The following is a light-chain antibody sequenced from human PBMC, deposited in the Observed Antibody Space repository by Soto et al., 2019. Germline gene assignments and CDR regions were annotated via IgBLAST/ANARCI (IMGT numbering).Light chain of an antibody. CDR2: DVN. CDR3: CSYAGTYTLYV. J-gene: IGLJ1*01. Sequence: QSVLTQPRSVSGSPGLSVTISCTGTSNDVGVYNYVSWYQQHPGEAPKLMVYDVNRRPSGVPDRFSGSKSGNTASLTISGLQADDEADYYCCSYAGTYTLYVFGTGTKVTVL. V-gene: IGLV2-11*01. CDR1: SNDVGVYNY.